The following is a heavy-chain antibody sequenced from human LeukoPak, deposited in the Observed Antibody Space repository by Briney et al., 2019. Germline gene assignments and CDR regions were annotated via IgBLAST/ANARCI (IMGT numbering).Heavy chain of an antibody. D-gene: IGHD3-22*01. Sequence: SGGSLRLSCAASGFTFSSYAMSWVRQAPGKGLEWVSAISGSGGSTYYADSVKGRFTISRDNSKNTLYLQMNSRRAEDTAVYYCARSVYYYDSSGYYSDYWGQGTLVTVSS. CDR3: ARSVYYYDSSGYYSDY. J-gene: IGHJ4*02. V-gene: IGHV3-23*01. CDR1: GFTFSSYA. CDR2: ISGSGGST.